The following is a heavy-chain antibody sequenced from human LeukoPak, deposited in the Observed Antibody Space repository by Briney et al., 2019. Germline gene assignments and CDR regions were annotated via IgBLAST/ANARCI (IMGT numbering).Heavy chain of an antibody. V-gene: IGHV3-7*01. Sequence: PGGSLRLSCAASGLTFSTYSMSWVRHAPGKGLECVANINQDGSEKYYVHSVKGRFTISRDNAKNSLYLQMNSLRGEDTAVYYCARDSAFDYWGQGTLVTVSS. CDR3: ARDSAFDY. J-gene: IGHJ4*02. CDR2: INQDGSEK. D-gene: IGHD6-25*01. CDR1: GLTFSTYS.